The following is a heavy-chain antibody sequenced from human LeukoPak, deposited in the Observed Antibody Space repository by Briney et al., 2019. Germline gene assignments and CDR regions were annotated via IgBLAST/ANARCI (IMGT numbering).Heavy chain of an antibody. CDR2: ISGSGGST. V-gene: IGHV3-23*01. CDR3: AKGRPYSSGWYDPFDY. Sequence: PSETLSLTCAVYGGSFSGYYWSWVRQAPGKGLEWVSAISGSGGSTYYADSVKGRFTISRDNSKNTLYLQMNSLRAEDTAVYYCAKGRPYSSGWYDPFDYWGQGTLVTVSS. CDR1: GGSFSGYY. D-gene: IGHD6-19*01. J-gene: IGHJ4*02.